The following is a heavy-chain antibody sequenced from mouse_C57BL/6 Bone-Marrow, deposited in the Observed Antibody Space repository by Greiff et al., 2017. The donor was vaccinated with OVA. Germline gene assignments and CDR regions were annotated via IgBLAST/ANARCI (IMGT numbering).Heavy chain of an antibody. CDR1: GFNIKDDY. D-gene: IGHD1-1*01. Sequence: EVQLQQSGAELVRPGASVKLSCTASGFNIKDDYMHWVKQSPEQGLEWIGWIDPENGDTEYASKFQGKATITADTSSNTAYLQLSSLTSEDTAVYYCVLYYYGSSYGYFDVWGTGTTVTVSS. V-gene: IGHV14-4*01. CDR3: VLYYYGSSYGYFDV. J-gene: IGHJ1*03. CDR2: IDPENGDT.